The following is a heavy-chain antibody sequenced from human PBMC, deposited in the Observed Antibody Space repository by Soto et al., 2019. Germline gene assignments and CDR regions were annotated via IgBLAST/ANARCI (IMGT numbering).Heavy chain of an antibody. CDR1: GDSISGTNW. V-gene: IGHV4-4*02. CDR3: ARYSAASGTYYFDY. CDR2: IHHSGST. Sequence: QVQLQESGPGLVQPSGTLSLTCAVSGDSISGTNWWSWVRQPPGKGLQWIGEIHHSGSTNYNPSLKGRVTISVDRSKNQFSLNLNSVTAADTAVYFCARYSAASGTYYFDYWGQGALVTVSS. J-gene: IGHJ4*02. D-gene: IGHD6-13*01.